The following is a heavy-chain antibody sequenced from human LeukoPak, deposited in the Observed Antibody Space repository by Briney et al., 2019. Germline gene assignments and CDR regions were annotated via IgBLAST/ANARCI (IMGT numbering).Heavy chain of an antibody. CDR1: EFTFGDYY. D-gene: IGHD3-16*02. CDR3: ARDLSDYVWGSYREDYGMDV. CDR2: ISSSGSTI. V-gene: IGHV3-11*01. Sequence: PGGSLRLSGAAFEFTFGDYYMSWIRQAPGKGLEWFSYISSSGSTIYYADSVKGRFTISRDNAKNSLYLQMNSLRAEDTAVYYCARDLSDYVWGSYREDYGMDVWGQGTTVTVSS. J-gene: IGHJ6*02.